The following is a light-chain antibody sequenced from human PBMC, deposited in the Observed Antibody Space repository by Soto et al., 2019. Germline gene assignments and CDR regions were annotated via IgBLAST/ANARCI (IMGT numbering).Light chain of an antibody. V-gene: IGKV3-20*01. Sequence: EIVLTQSPGTLSLSPGERATLSCRASQSVSDNYLAWYQQKPGQAPRLLIYGASNRATGIPDRSSGSGSETDFTLTISRLEPEDFAVYYCQQYGSSGTFGQGTKVDIK. J-gene: IGKJ1*01. CDR1: QSVSDNY. CDR2: GAS. CDR3: QQYGSSGT.